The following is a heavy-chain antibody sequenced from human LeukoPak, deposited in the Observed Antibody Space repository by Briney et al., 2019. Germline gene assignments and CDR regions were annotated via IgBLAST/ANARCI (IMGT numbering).Heavy chain of an antibody. CDR3: SSSTAIGY. CDR1: GFTFSNSP. J-gene: IGHJ4*02. CDR2: ISSSGRTI. Sequence: PGGSLRLSCEASGFTFSNSPMNWVRQAPGKGLEWVSYISSSGRTIYYADSVKGRFTISRDNAKNSLYLQMSSLRTEDTAVYYCSSSTAIGYWGQGTLVTVSS. V-gene: IGHV3-48*04.